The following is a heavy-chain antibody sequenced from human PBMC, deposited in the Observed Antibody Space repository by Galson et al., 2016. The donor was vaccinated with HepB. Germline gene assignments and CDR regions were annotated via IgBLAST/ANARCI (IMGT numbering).Heavy chain of an antibody. CDR3: TRTGILTGYYDSRRVNYFDY. J-gene: IGHJ4*02. D-gene: IGHD3-9*01. Sequence: LRLSCAGSGFTFATYPMSWVRQPAGKGLEWIGRIYTSGSTNYNPSLKSRVSMSVDMSKNQFSLKLSSVTAADTAVYYCTRTGILTGYYDSRRVNYFDYWGQGTLVTVSS. CDR1: GFTFATYP. CDR2: IYTSGST. V-gene: IGHV4-4*07.